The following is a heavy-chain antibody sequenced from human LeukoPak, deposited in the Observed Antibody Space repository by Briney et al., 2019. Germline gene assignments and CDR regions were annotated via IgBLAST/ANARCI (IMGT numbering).Heavy chain of an antibody. CDR2: IYTDGGA. J-gene: IGHJ6*02. D-gene: IGHD6-19*01. V-gene: IGHV3-53*01. Sequence: GGSLRLPCAASGFTVSSNHMSWVRQAPGKGLEWVSIIYTDGGAYYADSVKGRFTISRDSSNNTLYLQMNSLKAEDTAVYYCAKRPPSVAGVTYGMDVWGQGTTVTVS. CDR1: GFTVSSNH. CDR3: AKRPPSVAGVTYGMDV.